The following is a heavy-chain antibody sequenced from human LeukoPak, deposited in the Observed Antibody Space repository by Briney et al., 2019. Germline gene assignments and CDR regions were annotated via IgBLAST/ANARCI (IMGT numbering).Heavy chain of an antibody. D-gene: IGHD2-2*01. Sequence: SVKVSCKASGGTFSSYAISWVRQAPGQGLEWMGGIIPIFGTANYAQKFQGRVTITADESTSTAYMELSSLRSEDTAVYYCARVTPFDIVVVPAASGPLDIWGQGTMVTVSS. V-gene: IGHV1-69*01. J-gene: IGHJ3*02. CDR3: ARVTPFDIVVVPAASGPLDI. CDR1: GGTFSSYA. CDR2: IIPIFGTA.